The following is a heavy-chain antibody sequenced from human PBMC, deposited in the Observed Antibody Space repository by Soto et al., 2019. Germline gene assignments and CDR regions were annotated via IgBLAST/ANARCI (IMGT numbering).Heavy chain of an antibody. CDR1: GFTFSSYG. Sequence: LRLSCAASGFTFSSYGMHWVRQAPGKGLEWVAVISYDGSNKYYADSVKGRFTISRDNSKNTLYLQMNSLRAEDTAVYYCARDRVIYYDKRGFLDYWGQGTLVTVSS. V-gene: IGHV3-30*03. D-gene: IGHD3-22*01. J-gene: IGHJ4*02. CDR3: ARDRVIYYDKRGFLDY. CDR2: ISYDGSNK.